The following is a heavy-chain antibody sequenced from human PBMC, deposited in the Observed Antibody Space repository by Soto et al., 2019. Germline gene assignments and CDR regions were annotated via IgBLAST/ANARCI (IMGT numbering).Heavy chain of an antibody. CDR1: GYIFTDYP. CDR2: INTGNGTT. V-gene: IGHV1-3*04. Sequence: QVQFLQSGAEVKKPGASVKVSCKTSGYIFTDYPIHWVRQAPGRGLEWVAWINTGNGTTRYSPRLQGRVTLRTDTSASTVYMHLTGLRIEDTAVYYCASKAFDYWGQGTMVAVS. CDR3: ASKAFDY. J-gene: IGHJ4*02.